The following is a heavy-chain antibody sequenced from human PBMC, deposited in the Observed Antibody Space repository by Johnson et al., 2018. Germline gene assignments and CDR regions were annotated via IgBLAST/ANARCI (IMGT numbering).Heavy chain of an antibody. Sequence: VQLVESGGGLVQPGRSLRLSCAASGFTFDDYAMHWVRQAPGKGLEWVASISWNSGSIGYADSVKGRFTISRENAKNSLYLQMNSLRAEDTALYYCALAALPGYYYYGLDVWGQGTTVTVSS. J-gene: IGHJ6*02. CDR1: GFTFDDYA. CDR3: ALAALPGYYYYGLDV. D-gene: IGHD6-13*01. CDR2: ISWNSGSI. V-gene: IGHV3-9*01.